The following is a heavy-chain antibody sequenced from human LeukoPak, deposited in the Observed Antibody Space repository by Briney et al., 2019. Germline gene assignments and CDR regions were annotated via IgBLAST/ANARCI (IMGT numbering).Heavy chain of an antibody. CDR1: GYTFTGYY. V-gene: IGHV1-2*02. CDR2: INPNSGGT. CDR3: ATAEKGGSYYYGIDV. D-gene: IGHD1-26*01. Sequence: ASVKVSCKASGYTFTGYYMHWVRQAPGQGLEWMGWINPNSGGTNYAQKFQGRVTMTRDTSISTAYMELSRLRSDDTAVYYCATAEKGGSYYYGIDVWGQGTTVTVSS. J-gene: IGHJ6*02.